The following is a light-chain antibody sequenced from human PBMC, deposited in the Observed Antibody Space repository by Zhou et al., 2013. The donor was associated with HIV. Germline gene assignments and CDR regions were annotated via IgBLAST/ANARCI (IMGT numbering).Light chain of an antibody. CDR1: QSVTTY. J-gene: IGKJ2*01. V-gene: IGKV3-15*01. Sequence: EIVLTQSPATLSLSPGDRATLSCRASQSVTTYVAWYQQKAGQGPRLLIFDASNRATGIPARFSGSGSGTEFTLSINTVQSEDFAVYYCQQYNTWPYTFGQGTKLDFK. CDR2: DAS. CDR3: QQYNTWPYT.